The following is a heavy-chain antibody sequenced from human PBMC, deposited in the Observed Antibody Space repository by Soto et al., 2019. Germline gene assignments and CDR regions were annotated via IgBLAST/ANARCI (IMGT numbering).Heavy chain of an antibody. D-gene: IGHD3-3*01. J-gene: IGHJ6*02. Sequence: LRLSCAASGFTFSNAWMSWVRQAPGKGLEWVGRIKSKTDGGTTDYAAPVKGRFTISRDDSKNTLYLQMNSLKTEDTAVYYCTTSAFYYDFWSGYYPPDVWGQGTTVTVSS. CDR1: GFTFSNAW. CDR2: IKSKTDGGTT. CDR3: TTSAFYYDFWSGYYPPDV. V-gene: IGHV3-15*01.